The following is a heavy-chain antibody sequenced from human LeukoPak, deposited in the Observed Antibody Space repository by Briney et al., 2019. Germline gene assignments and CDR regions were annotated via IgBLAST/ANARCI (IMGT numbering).Heavy chain of an antibody. CDR1: GFTSIAYA. J-gene: IGHJ6*02. CDR3: ARNQQLGGHSYYYYGMDV. CDR2: ISGGGVTT. V-gene: IGHV3-23*01. D-gene: IGHD3-16*01. Sequence: QSGGSLRLSCVGSGFTSIAYALTWARQAPGEGLEWVSGISGGGVTTYYADSVKGRFTISRDNSKNTLYLQMNSLRADDTAIYYCARNQQLGGHSYYYYGMDVWGQGTTVTVSS.